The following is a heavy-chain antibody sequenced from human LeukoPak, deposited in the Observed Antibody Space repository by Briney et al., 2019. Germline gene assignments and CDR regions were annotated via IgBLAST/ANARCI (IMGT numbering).Heavy chain of an antibody. CDR2: ISGSGGST. CDR3: ANLHSSGYYHQFDY. CDR1: GFTFSSYA. J-gene: IGHJ4*02. Sequence: PGGSLRLSCAASGFTFSSYAMSWVRQAPGKGLEWVSAISGSGGSTYYADSVKGRFTISRDNSKNTLYLQMNSLRAEDTAVYYCANLHSSGYYHQFDYWGQGTLVTVSS. D-gene: IGHD3-22*01. V-gene: IGHV3-23*01.